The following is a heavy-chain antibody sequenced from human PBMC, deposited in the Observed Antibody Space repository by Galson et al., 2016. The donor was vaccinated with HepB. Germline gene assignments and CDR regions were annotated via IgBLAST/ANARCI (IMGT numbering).Heavy chain of an antibody. J-gene: IGHJ3*02. CDR1: GFTVSNNY. CDR2: INHSGTT. D-gene: IGHD1-14*01. V-gene: IGHV4-34*01. Sequence: LRLSCAASGFTVSNNYMRWVRQAPGKGLEWIGEINHSGTTKSNPSLKSRVTISVDTSKSQFSLKLNSVTAADTAIYYCARINRERTFDIWGQGTLVTVSS. CDR3: ARINRERTFDI.